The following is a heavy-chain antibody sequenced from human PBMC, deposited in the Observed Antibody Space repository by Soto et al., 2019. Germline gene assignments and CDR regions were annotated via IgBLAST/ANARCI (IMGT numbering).Heavy chain of an antibody. CDR3: ARRTRGYSYGYSVPDGMDV. CDR1: GYSFTSYW. D-gene: IGHD5-18*01. CDR2: IDPSDSYT. J-gene: IGHJ6*02. Sequence: GESLKISCKGSGYSFTSYWISWVRQMPGKGLEWMGRIDPSDSYTNYSPSFQGHVTISADKSISTAYLQWSSLKASDTAMHYCARRTRGYSYGYSVPDGMDVWGQGTTVTVSS. V-gene: IGHV5-10-1*01.